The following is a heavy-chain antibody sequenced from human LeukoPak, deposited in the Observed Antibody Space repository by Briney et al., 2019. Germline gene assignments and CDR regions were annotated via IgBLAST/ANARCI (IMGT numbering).Heavy chain of an antibody. Sequence: SQTLSLTCAIPGDSVSSNSAAWNWIRQSPSRGLEWLGRTYYRSKWYNDYAVSVKSRITINPDTSKNQFSLQLNSVTPEDTAVYYCAREEYYYGSGSYYSPDWFDPWGQGTLVTVSS. CDR1: GDSVSSNSAA. CDR2: TYYRSKWYN. D-gene: IGHD3-10*01. V-gene: IGHV6-1*01. J-gene: IGHJ5*02. CDR3: AREEYYYGSGSYYSPDWFDP.